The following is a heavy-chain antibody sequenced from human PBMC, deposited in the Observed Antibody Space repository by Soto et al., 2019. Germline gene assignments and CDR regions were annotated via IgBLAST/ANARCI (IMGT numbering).Heavy chain of an antibody. CDR2: ISGYNGNT. CDR1: GYTFHSYG. Sequence: QVQLVQSGAEVKKPGASVKVSCKASGYTFHSYGISWVRQAPGQGLEWMGTISGYNGNTNYAQKLQGRVTMTTDTSTSKAYMELRSLRSDDTALYYCAREISSCWASWCDPWGQGTLVTVSS. J-gene: IGHJ5*02. CDR3: AREISSCWASWCDP. D-gene: IGHD6-19*01. V-gene: IGHV1-18*04.